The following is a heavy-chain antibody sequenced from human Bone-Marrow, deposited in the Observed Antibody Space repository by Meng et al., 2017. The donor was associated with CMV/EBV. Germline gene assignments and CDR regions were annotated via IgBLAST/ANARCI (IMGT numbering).Heavy chain of an antibody. CDR2: ISIYNGNT. CDR1: GYTFVNYG. V-gene: IGHV1-18*01. Sequence: ASVKVSCKASGYTFVNYGLSWVRQAPGQGLEWMGWISIYNGNTNYAEKFQGRVTMTTDTSASTAYMELRRLTSHDTAMYYCARGDSSSWYLDWGQGTLVTVSS. D-gene: IGHD6-13*01. CDR3: ARGDSSSWYLD. J-gene: IGHJ4*02.